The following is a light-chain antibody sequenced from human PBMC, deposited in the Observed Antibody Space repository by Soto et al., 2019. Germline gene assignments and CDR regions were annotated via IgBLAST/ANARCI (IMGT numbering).Light chain of an antibody. CDR3: QQYNDNWT. CDR2: KAS. CDR1: QSISSW. Sequence: VTITCRASQSISSWLAWYQQKPGTAPKLLIYKASTLQSGVPSRFSGSGSGTEFTLTISSLQPDDSATYYCQQYNDNWTFGQGTKVDIK. V-gene: IGKV1-5*03. J-gene: IGKJ1*01.